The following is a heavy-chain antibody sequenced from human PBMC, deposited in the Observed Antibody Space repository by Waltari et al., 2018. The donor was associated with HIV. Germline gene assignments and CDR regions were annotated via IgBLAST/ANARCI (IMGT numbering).Heavy chain of an antibody. CDR1: GGTFSSYT. Sequence: QVQLVQSGAEVKKPGSSVKVSCKASGGTFSSYTISWVRQAPGQGLEWMGRIIPILGIANYAQKFQGRVTITADKSTSTAYMELSSLRSEDTAVYYCARERRHATNYYYYGMDVWGQGTTVTVSS. CDR2: IIPILGIA. CDR3: ARERRHATNYYYYGMDV. V-gene: IGHV1-69*08. J-gene: IGHJ6*02.